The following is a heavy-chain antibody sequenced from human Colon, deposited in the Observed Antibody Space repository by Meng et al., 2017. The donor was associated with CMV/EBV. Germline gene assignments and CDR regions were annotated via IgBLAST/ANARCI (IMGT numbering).Heavy chain of an antibody. D-gene: IGHD7-27*01. CDR1: GFTFSDYY. V-gene: IGHV3-11*04. J-gene: IGHJ4*02. CDR3: TRDVNWEFFDY. Sequence: GGSLRLSCAASGFTFSDYYMSWIRQAPGKGLEWVSYISSSGSTIYYADSVKGRFTISRDNAKNSLYLQLNGLRAEDTAVYYCTRDVNWEFFDYWGQGTLVTVSS. CDR2: ISSSGSTI.